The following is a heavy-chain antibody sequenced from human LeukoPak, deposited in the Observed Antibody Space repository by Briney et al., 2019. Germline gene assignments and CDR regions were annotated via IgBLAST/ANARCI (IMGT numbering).Heavy chain of an antibody. CDR2: ISGSGGST. CDR1: GFTFSSYA. J-gene: IGHJ3*02. V-gene: IGHV3-23*01. Sequence: GGSLRLSCAASGFTFSSYAMSWVRQAPGKGLEWVSAISGSGGSTYYADSVKGRFTISRDNSKNTLYLQMNSLRAEDTAVYYCAKSRLLNYDFWSGYYQHDAFDIWGQGTMVTVSS. CDR3: AKSRLLNYDFWSGYYQHDAFDI. D-gene: IGHD3-3*01.